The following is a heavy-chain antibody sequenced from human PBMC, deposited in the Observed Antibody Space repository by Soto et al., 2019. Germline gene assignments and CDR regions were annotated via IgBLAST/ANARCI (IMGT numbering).Heavy chain of an antibody. CDR3: AGDYGGNSEFDY. V-gene: IGHV4-31*03. Sequence: SETLSLTCTVSGGSISSGDYYWSWIRQPPGKGLEWIGYIYYSGSTYYNPSLKSRVTISVDTSKNQFSLKLSSVTAADTAVYYCAGDYGGNSEFDYWGQGTLVTVSS. J-gene: IGHJ4*02. CDR2: IYYSGST. CDR1: GGSISSGDYY. D-gene: IGHD4-17*01.